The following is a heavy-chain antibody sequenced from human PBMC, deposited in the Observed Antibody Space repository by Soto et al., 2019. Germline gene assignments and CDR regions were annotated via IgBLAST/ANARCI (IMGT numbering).Heavy chain of an antibody. CDR2: ILSSGTT. D-gene: IGHD3-16*01. J-gene: IGHJ4*02. CDR1: GGSISSGDYY. CDR3: ARNWALAY. V-gene: IGHV4-30-4*01. Sequence: QVQLQESGPGLVKPSQTLSLTCTVSGGSISSGDYYWSWIRQPPGKGLEWIGYILSSGTTNYNPSHESRLTISVDTSKNQFSLKMTSVTAAATAVYSWARNWALAYWGQGTLVTVSS.